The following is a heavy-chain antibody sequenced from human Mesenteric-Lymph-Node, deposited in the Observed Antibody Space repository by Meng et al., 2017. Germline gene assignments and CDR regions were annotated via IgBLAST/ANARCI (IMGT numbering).Heavy chain of an antibody. Sequence: GESLKISCAASEFTFSNAWMTWVRQAPGKGLEWVGRTKSKSDGGTTDYAAPVKGRFTISRDDSKNTLYLQMNSLKAEDTAVYYCTTGYNSGYYEYYFDYWGQGTLVTVSS. CDR2: TKSKSDGGTT. J-gene: IGHJ4*02. CDR1: EFTFSNAW. CDR3: TTGYNSGYYEYYFDY. D-gene: IGHD6-19*01. V-gene: IGHV3-15*01.